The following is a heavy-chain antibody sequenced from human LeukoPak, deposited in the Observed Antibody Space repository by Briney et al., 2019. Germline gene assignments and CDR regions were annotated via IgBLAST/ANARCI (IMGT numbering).Heavy chain of an antibody. J-gene: IGHJ4*02. D-gene: IGHD6-13*01. Sequence: GASVKVSCKAPGYTFTSYAMHWVRQAPGQRLEWMGWINAGNGNTKYSQKFQGRVTITRDTSASTAYMELSSLRSEDTAVYYCAREGQQLVRYFDCWGQGTLVTVSS. CDR1: GYTFTSYA. CDR3: AREGQQLVRYFDC. CDR2: INAGNGNT. V-gene: IGHV1-3*01.